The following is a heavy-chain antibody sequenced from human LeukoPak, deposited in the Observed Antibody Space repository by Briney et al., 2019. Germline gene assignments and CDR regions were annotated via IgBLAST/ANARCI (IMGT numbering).Heavy chain of an antibody. CDR2: IIPIFGTA. CDR1: GGTFSSYA. J-gene: IGHJ1*01. V-gene: IGHV1-69*05. CDR3: ARELGGNGFQH. Sequence: SVKVSCKASGGTFSSYAISWVRQAPGQGLEWMGRIIPIFGTANYAQKFRGRVTITTDESTSTAYMELSSLRSEDTAVYYCARELGGNGFQHWGQGTLVTVSS. D-gene: IGHD4-23*01.